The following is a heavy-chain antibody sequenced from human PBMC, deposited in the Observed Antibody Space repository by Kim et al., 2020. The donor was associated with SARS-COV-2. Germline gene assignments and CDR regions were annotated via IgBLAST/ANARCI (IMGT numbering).Heavy chain of an antibody. CDR2: TYYRSEWHS. Sequence: SQTLSLTCAIPGDSVSNKNAAWNWIRQSPSRGLEWLGRTYYRSEWHSDYATSLRGRITINPDTSKNQFSLQLNSLTPEDTAVYYCASGWPLPYWGQGTLVTVSS. CDR3: ASGWPLPY. V-gene: IGHV6-1*01. D-gene: IGHD6-19*01. CDR1: GDSVSNKNAA. J-gene: IGHJ4*02.